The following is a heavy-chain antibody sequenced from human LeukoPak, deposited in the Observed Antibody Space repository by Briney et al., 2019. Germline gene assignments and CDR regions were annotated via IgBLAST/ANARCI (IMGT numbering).Heavy chain of an antibody. V-gene: IGHV4-59*08. CDR3: ARHPFSAPFDY. Sequence: SETLSLTCIVSGGSMNNYYWSWFRQPPGKGLEWIAYVYQTGDARYNPSLKSRVSISLDMSKNQFSLKVSSVTATDTAVYYCARHPFSAPFDYWGQGILVTVSS. CDR2: VYQTGDA. J-gene: IGHJ4*02. D-gene: IGHD6-19*01. CDR1: GGSMNNYY.